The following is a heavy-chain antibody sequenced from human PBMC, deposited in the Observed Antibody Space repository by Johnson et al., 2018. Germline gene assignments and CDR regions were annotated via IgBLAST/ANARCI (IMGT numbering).Heavy chain of an antibody. CDR1: GFSFRTYA. Sequence: VRLGQCGGGLVQHGGSLALSCVASGFSFRTYAMNWVRQASGKGLEWVTHISAGSASTHYAGSVKGRFTISRDNSKNILFLKMNSLRAEDTAVYYCVKGASAAGTRAAFDIWGQGTMATVSS. J-gene: IGHJ3*02. CDR3: VKGASAAGTRAAFDI. CDR2: ISAGSAST. V-gene: IGHV3-23*04. D-gene: IGHD6-13*01.